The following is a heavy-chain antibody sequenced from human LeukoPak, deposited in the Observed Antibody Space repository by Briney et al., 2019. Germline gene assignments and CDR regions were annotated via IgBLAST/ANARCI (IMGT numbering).Heavy chain of an antibody. J-gene: IGHJ2*01. CDR3: ARRPFRAARPNYWYFDL. CDR1: GGSISSSSYY. V-gene: IGHV4-39*01. D-gene: IGHD2-15*01. CDR2: IYYSGST. Sequence: SETLSLTCTVSGGSISSSSYYWGWIRQPPGKGLEWIGSIYYSGSTYYNPSLKGRVTISVDTSKNQFSLKLSSVTAADTAVYYCARRPFRAARPNYWYFDLWGRGTLVTVSS.